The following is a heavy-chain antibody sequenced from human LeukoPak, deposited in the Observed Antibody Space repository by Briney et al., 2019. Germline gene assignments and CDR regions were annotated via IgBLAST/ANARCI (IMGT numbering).Heavy chain of an antibody. CDR1: GGSISSYY. D-gene: IGHD3-10*01. CDR3: ARGRGITMVRGVLDY. V-gene: IGHV4-59*12. CDR2: IYYSGST. J-gene: IGHJ4*02. Sequence: SETLSLTCTVSGGSISSYYWSWIRQPPGKGLEWIGYIYYSGSTNYNPSLKSRVTISVDTSKNQFSLKLSSVTAADTAVYYCARGRGITMVRGVLDYWGQGTLVTVSS.